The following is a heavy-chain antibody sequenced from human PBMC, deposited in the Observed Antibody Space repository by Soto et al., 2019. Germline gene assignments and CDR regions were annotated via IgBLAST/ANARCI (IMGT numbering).Heavy chain of an antibody. CDR1: GFNFRNYA. Sequence: LRLSCAASGFNFRNYAMHWVRQAPCKWLEWVAVISYDGSNKYYADSVKGRFTISRDNSKNTLYLQMNSLRAEETAIYYCAKDGFWDIVIIPAAQSYWGQGTLVTVSS. J-gene: IGHJ4*02. CDR3: AKDGFWDIVIIPAAQSY. V-gene: IGHV3-30-3*02. CDR2: ISYDGSNK. D-gene: IGHD2-2*01.